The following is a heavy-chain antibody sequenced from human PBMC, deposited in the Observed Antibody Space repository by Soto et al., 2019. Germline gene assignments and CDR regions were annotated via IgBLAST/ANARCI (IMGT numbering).Heavy chain of an antibody. CDR3: AREVFEYYYYYYGMDV. V-gene: IGHV1-18*01. CDR2: ISAYNGNT. CDR1: GYTFTSYA. J-gene: IGHJ6*02. D-gene: IGHD3-3*01. Sequence: ASVKVSCKASGYTFTSYAMHWVRQAPGQRLEWMGWISAYNGNTNYAQKLQGRVTMTTDTSTSTAYMELRSLRSDDTAVYYCAREVFEYYYYYYGMDVWGQGTTVTVSS.